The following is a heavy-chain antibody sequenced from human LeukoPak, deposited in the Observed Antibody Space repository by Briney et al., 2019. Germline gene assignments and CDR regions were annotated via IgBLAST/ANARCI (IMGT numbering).Heavy chain of an antibody. Sequence: SETLSLTCTVSGGSISSYYWSWIRQPPGKGLEWIGYIYYSGSTYYNPSLKSRVTISVDTSKNQFSLKLSSVTAADTAVYYCARVAGYSGYDGDYWGQGTLVTVSS. V-gene: IGHV4-59*12. J-gene: IGHJ4*02. CDR2: IYYSGST. D-gene: IGHD5-12*01. CDR1: GGSISSYY. CDR3: ARVAGYSGYDGDY.